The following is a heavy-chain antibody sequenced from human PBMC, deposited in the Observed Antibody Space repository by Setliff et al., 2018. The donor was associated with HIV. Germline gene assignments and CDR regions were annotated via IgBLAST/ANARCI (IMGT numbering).Heavy chain of an antibody. CDR2: INPNSGGT. V-gene: IGHV1-2*02. D-gene: IGHD3-22*01. CDR3: ARGMDYYDTSGYYQYYFDY. CDR1: GYTFTGYY. Sequence: ASVKVSCKASGYTFTGYYMHWVRQAPGQGPEWMGWINPNSGGTNYAQKFQGRVTMTRDTSISTAYMELSRLRSDDTAVYYCARGMDYYDTSGYYQYYFDYWGQGTLVTVSS. J-gene: IGHJ4*02.